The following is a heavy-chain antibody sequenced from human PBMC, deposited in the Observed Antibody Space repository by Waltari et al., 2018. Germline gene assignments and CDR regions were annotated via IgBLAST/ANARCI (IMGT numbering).Heavy chain of an antibody. D-gene: IGHD4-17*01. CDR2: IYPSGST. J-gene: IGHJ4*02. Sequence: QVQLQESGPGLVKPSETLSLTCAVSGYSISRGYYWGWIRQPPGKGLEWIGGIYPSGSTYYNPSLKSRVTISVDTSKNQFSLKLSSVTAADTAVYYCARGYGDYAYWGQGTLVTVSS. CDR1: GYSISRGYY. V-gene: IGHV4-38-2*01. CDR3: ARGYGDYAY.